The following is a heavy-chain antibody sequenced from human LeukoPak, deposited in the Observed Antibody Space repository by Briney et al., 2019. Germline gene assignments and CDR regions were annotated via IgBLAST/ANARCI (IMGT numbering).Heavy chain of an antibody. J-gene: IGHJ4*02. Sequence: PGGSLRLSCAASGFTFSSYGMHWVRQAPGKGLEWVAFIRYDGSNKYYADSVKGRFTISRDNSKNTLYLQMNSLRAEDAAVYYCARHQTTVTTGLGYWGQGTLVTVSS. CDR3: ARHQTTVTTGLGY. CDR1: GFTFSSYG. D-gene: IGHD4-17*01. CDR2: IRYDGSNK. V-gene: IGHV3-30*02.